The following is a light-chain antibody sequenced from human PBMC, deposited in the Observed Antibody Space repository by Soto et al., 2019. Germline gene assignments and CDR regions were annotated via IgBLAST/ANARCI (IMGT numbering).Light chain of an antibody. CDR2: AAS. J-gene: IGKJ3*01. CDR1: QDIRNF. V-gene: IGKV1-27*01. CDR3: QKYSSVPV. Sequence: DIQMTQSPTSLSASVGDRVTITCRASQDIRNFVDWYKQKPGKAHKLLIYAASTLQSGVPSRFSGSGSGTDFTLTINSLQHEDVASYSCQKYSSVPVFGPGTKVEIK.